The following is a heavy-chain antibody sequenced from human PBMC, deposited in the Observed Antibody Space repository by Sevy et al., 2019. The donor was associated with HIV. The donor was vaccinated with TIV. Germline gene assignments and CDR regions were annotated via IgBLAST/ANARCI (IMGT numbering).Heavy chain of an antibody. CDR2: ISWNSGSI. V-gene: IGHV3-9*01. CDR1: GFTFDDYA. J-gene: IGHJ6*02. CDR3: AKDMTRSYDSSGYYYGPGESVCSSKLRYGMDV. Sequence: GGSLRLSCAASGFTFDDYAMHWVRQAPGKGLEWVSGISWNSGSIGYADSVKGRFTISRDNAKNSLYLQMNSLRAEDSALSYCAKDMTRSYDSSGYYYGPGESVCSSKLRYGMDVWGQGTTVTVSS. D-gene: IGHD3-22*01.